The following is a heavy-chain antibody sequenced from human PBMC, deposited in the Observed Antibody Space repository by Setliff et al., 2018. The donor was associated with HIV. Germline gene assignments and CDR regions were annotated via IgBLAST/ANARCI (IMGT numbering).Heavy chain of an antibody. J-gene: IGHJ5*02. CDR2: IYTSGST. V-gene: IGHV4-4*07. CDR3: ARETFRLALYTYNWFDP. D-gene: IGHD2-8*02. CDR1: GGSISSYY. Sequence: PSETLSLTCTVSGGSISSYYWSWIRQPAGKGLEWIGRIYTSGSTNYNPSLKSRVTMSVDTSKNQFSLKLSSVTAADTAVYYCARETFRLALYTYNWFDPWGQGTLVTVSS.